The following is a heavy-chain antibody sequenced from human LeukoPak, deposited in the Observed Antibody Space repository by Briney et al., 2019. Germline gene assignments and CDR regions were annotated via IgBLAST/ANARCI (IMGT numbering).Heavy chain of an antibody. V-gene: IGHV4-34*01. J-gene: IGHJ5*02. CDR1: GGSFSGYY. CDR3: ATRFGELLPNWFDP. D-gene: IGHD3-10*01. CDR2: INHSGST. Sequence: SETLSLTCTVYGGSFSGYYWSWIRQPPGKGLEWIGEINHSGSTNYNPSLKSRVTISVDTSKNQFSLKLSSVTAADTAVYYCATRFGELLPNWFDPWGQGTLVTVSS.